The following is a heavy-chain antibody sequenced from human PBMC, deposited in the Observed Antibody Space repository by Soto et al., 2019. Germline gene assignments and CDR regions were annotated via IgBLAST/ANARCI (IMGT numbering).Heavy chain of an antibody. CDR1: GYTFTSYG. CDR2: ISAYNGNT. V-gene: IGHV1-18*01. CDR3: ARDLRDYYDSSDYYPEYYFDY. J-gene: IGHJ4*02. D-gene: IGHD3-22*01. Sequence: ASVKVSCKASGYTFTSYGISWVRQAPGQGLEWMGWISAYNGNTNYAQKLQGRVTMTTDTSTSTAYMELRSLRSDDTAVYYCARDLRDYYDSSDYYPEYYFDYWGQGTLVTVSS.